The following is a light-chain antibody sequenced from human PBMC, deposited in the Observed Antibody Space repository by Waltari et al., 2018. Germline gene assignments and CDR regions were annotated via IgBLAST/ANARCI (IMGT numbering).Light chain of an antibody. CDR2: SNN. CDR1: SSNIGRNP. J-gene: IGLJ2*01. Sequence: QSVLTHPPSVSGTPGQRVSIHCPGSSSNIGRNPTTWSQQVPGTAPKLPIYSNNQRPSGVPDRFSGSKSGTSASLAISGLQSEDEADYYCATWDDSLNGLFGGGTKLTVL. CDR3: ATWDDSLNGL. V-gene: IGLV1-44*01.